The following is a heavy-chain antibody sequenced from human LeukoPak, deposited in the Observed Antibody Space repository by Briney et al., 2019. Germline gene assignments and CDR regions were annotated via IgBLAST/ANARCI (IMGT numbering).Heavy chain of an antibody. D-gene: IGHD5-24*01. CDR3: AREVGYNYF. Sequence: TSETLSLTCTVSGGSISSSSYYWGWIRQPPGKGLEWIGSIYYSGSTYYNPSLKSRVTISVDTSKNQFSLKLSSVTAADTAVYYCAREVGYNYFWGQGTLVTVSS. CDR2: IYYSGST. J-gene: IGHJ4*02. V-gene: IGHV4-39*02. CDR1: GGSISSSSYY.